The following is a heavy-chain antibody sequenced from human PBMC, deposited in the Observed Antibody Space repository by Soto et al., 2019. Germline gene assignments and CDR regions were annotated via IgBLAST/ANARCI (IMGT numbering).Heavy chain of an antibody. CDR1: GFTFSSYE. V-gene: IGHV3-48*03. D-gene: IGHD1-26*01. CDR3: ARNIVGASSLTYYYYGMDV. J-gene: IGHJ6*02. CDR2: ISSSGSTI. Sequence: PGGSLRLSCAASGFTFSSYEMNWVRQAPGKGLEWVSYISSSGSTIYYADSVKGRFTISRDNAKNSLYLQMNSLRDEDTAVYYCARNIVGASSLTYYYYGMDVWGQGTTVTVSS.